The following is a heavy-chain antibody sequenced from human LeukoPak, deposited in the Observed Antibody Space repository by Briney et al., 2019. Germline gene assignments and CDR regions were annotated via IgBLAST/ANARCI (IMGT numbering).Heavy chain of an antibody. J-gene: IGHJ4*02. CDR3: AKDGSGHYYDSSGPY. Sequence: PGGSLRLSCAASGFTFSSYAMSWVRQAPGKGLEWVSAISGSGGSTYYADSVKGRFTISRDNSKNTLYLQMNSLRAEDTAVYYCAKDGSGHYYDSSGPYWGQGTLVTVTS. V-gene: IGHV3-23*01. CDR2: ISGSGGST. D-gene: IGHD3-22*01. CDR1: GFTFSSYA.